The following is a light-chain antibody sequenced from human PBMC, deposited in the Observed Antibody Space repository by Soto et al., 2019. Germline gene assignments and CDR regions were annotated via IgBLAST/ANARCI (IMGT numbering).Light chain of an antibody. CDR1: QSIINNY. CDR2: GAS. Sequence: ESVLTQSPGSLSLSPGETATLSCRASQSIINNYLAWYQQKPGQAPSLLIYGASIRATGVPDRFSGSGSGTDFNLTITRLEAEDVEVYYCQQYGTSPLMYTFGQGTKLGVK. J-gene: IGKJ2*01. CDR3: QQYGTSPLMYT. V-gene: IGKV3-20*01.